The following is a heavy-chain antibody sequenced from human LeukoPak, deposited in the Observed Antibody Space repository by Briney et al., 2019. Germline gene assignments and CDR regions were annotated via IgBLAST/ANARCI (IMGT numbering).Heavy chain of an antibody. J-gene: IGHJ5*02. V-gene: IGHV4-34*01. CDR3: ARGQKYYYDSSGYQNWFDP. Sequence: GSLRLSCAASGFTFSDYYMSWIRQPPGKGLEWIGEINHSGSTNYNPSLKSRVTISVDTSKNQFPLKLSSVTAADTAVYYCARGQKYYYDSSGYQNWFDPWGQGTLVTVSS. CDR2: INHSGST. CDR1: GFTFSDYY. D-gene: IGHD3-22*01.